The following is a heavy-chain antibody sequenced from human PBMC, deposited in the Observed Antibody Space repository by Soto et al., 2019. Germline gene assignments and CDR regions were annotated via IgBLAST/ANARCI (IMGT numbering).Heavy chain of an antibody. CDR3: ARFEPSGGDYVPFRVDY. V-gene: IGHV1-69*02. J-gene: IGHJ4*02. D-gene: IGHD4-17*01. CDR2: IIPILGIA. Sequence: QVQLVQSGAEVKKPGSSVKVSCKASGGTFSSYTISWVRQAPGQGLEWMGRIIPILGIANYAQKFQGRVTITADKSTSTAYMELSSLRYEDTSVYYCARFEPSGGDYVPFRVDYWGQGNLGTVSS. CDR1: GGTFSSYT.